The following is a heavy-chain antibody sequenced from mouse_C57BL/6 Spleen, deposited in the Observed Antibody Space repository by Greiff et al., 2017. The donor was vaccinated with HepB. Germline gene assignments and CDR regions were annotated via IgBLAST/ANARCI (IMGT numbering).Heavy chain of an antibody. D-gene: IGHD2-12*01. CDR1: GYTFTSYW. CDR3: AGSTIVTYWYFDV. V-gene: IGHV1-50*01. Sequence: VQLQQPGAELVKPGASVKLSCKASGYTFTSYWMQWVKQRPGQGLEWIGEIDPSDSYTNYNQKFKGKATLTVDTSSSTAYMQLSSLTSEDSAVYYCAGSTIVTYWYFDVWGTGTTVTVSS. CDR2: IDPSDSYT. J-gene: IGHJ1*03.